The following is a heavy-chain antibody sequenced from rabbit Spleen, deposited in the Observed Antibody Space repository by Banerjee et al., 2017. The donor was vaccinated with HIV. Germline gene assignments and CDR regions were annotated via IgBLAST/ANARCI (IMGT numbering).Heavy chain of an antibody. Sequence: QSLEESGGDLVKPGASLTLTCTASGVSFTTNHYLCWVRQAPGKGLEWIACINAVTGKAVYASWVNGRLTISKTSSTTVTLQLTSLTAADTATYFCARDAGSGAYIDGYFSLWGPGTLVTVS. V-gene: IGHV1S40*01. D-gene: IGHD8-1*01. J-gene: IGHJ4*01. CDR3: ARDAGSGAYIDGYFSL. CDR2: INAVTGKA. CDR1: GVSFTTNHY.